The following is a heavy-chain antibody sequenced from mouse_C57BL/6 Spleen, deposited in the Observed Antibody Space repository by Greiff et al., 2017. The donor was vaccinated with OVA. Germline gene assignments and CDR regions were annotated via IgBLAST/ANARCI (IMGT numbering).Heavy chain of an antibody. CDR1: GYTFTDYY. CDR2: INPNNGGT. D-gene: IGHD2-5*01. J-gene: IGHJ4*01. V-gene: IGHV1-26*01. CDR3: ANYYSNYEYAMDY. Sequence: VQLQQSGPELVKPGASVKISCKASGYTFTDYYMNWVKQSHGKSLEWIGDINPNNGGTSYNQKFKGKATLTVDKSSSTAYMELRSLTSEDSAVYYCANYYSNYEYAMDYWGQGTSVTVSS.